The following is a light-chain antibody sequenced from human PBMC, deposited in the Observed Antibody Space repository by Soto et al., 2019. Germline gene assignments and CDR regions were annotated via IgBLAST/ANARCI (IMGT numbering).Light chain of an antibody. CDR1: LSVSSSY. J-gene: IGKJ5*01. V-gene: IGKV3D-20*02. CDR2: GAS. Sequence: EIVLTQSPGTLSLSPGERATLSCRASLSVSSSYLAWYQQKPGQAPRLLIYGASTRATGIPHRFSGSGSGTDFTLTISSLDPEDFAVYSCQQRSNWPPITFGQGTRLEIK. CDR3: QQRSNWPPIT.